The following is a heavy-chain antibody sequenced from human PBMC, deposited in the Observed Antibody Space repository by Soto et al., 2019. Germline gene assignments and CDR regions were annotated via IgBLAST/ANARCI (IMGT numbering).Heavy chain of an antibody. D-gene: IGHD3-10*01. Sequence: QITWKESGPTLVKPTQTLTLTCTFSGISLSTRGVGVGWIRQPPGKALEWLALIYWDDDKRYSPSLKSRLTITKDTSKNPVFLTMTNMDPVDTATYYCTHNGRMYASGSYSNWFDPWGQGILVTVSS. J-gene: IGHJ5*02. CDR2: IYWDDDK. CDR1: GISLSTRGVG. V-gene: IGHV2-5*02. CDR3: THNGRMYASGSYSNWFDP.